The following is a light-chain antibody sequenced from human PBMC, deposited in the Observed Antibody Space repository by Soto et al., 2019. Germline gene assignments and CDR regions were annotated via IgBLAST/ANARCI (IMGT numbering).Light chain of an antibody. CDR3: QQRSNWPLT. CDR2: DAS. CDR1: QSVSSY. V-gene: IGKV3-11*01. Sequence: EIVLTQSPSTQSVSPGERATLSCRASQSVSSYLAWYQQKPGQAPRLLIYDASNRATGIPARFSGSGSGTDFTLTISSLEPEDFAVYYCQQRSNWPLTFGGGTKVEIK. J-gene: IGKJ4*01.